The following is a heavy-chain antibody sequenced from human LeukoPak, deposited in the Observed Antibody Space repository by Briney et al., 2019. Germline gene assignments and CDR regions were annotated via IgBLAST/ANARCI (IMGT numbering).Heavy chain of an antibody. CDR2: INPNSGGT. CDR3: AREEAAAGKNNWFDP. Sequence: ASVKVSCKASGYTFTGYYMHWVRQAPGQGLEWVGWINPNSGGTNYAQKFQGRVTMTRDTSISTAYMELSRLRSDDTAVYYCAREEAAAGKNNWFDPWGQGTLVTVSS. D-gene: IGHD6-13*01. CDR1: GYTFTGYY. J-gene: IGHJ5*02. V-gene: IGHV1-2*02.